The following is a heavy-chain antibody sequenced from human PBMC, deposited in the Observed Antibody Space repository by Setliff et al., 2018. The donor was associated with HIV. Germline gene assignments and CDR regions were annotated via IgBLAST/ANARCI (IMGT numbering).Heavy chain of an antibody. CDR3: ARLCLRCKGLIYYYMDV. Sequence: GGSLRLSCAASGFTFSSYAIHWVRQAPGKGLEWVAVISNDGTNKYYADSVEGRFTISRDNAKNALYLQMNSLRAEDTALYHCARLCLRCKGLIYYYMDVWGKGTTVTAP. J-gene: IGHJ6*03. D-gene: IGHD2-8*01. V-gene: IGHV3-30*04. CDR1: GFTFSSYA. CDR2: ISNDGTNK.